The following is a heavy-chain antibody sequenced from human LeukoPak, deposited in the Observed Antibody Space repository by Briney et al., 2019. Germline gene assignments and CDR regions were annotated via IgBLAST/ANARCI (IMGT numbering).Heavy chain of an antibody. CDR2: ISYDRSNK. J-gene: IGHJ4*02. CDR1: GFIFSSYA. CDR3: ASGYCSSTSCFPDY. D-gene: IGHD2-2*03. Sequence: GGSLRLSCAASGFIFSSYAMHWVRQAPGKGLEWVAVISYDRSNKYYADFVKGRFAISRDNSKNTLYLQMNSLRGEDTAVYHCASGYCSSTSCFPDYWGQGTLVTVSS. V-gene: IGHV3-30*09.